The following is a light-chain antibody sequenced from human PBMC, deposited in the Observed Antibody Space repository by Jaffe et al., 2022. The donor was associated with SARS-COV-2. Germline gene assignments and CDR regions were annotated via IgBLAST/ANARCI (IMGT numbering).Light chain of an antibody. CDR3: QQLSSYPQT. CDR1: QGISSY. Sequence: DIQLTQSPSFLSASVGDRVTITCRASQGISSYLAWYQQKPRKAPKLLIYAASTLQGGVPSRFSGSGSGTEFTLTISSLQPEDFATYYCQQLSSYPQTFGQGTKVEIK. J-gene: IGKJ1*01. V-gene: IGKV1-9*01. CDR2: AAS.